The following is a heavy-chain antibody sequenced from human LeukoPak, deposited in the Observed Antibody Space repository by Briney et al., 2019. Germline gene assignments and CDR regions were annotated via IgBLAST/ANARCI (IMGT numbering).Heavy chain of an antibody. Sequence: QPGGSLRLSCAASGFTFSSYSMNWVRQAPGKGLEWVSYISSSSSTIYYADSVKGRFTISRDNAKNSLYLQMNSLRVEDTAVYYCATYSTRNAREFQSWGQGTLVTVSS. D-gene: IGHD4-11*01. CDR2: ISSSSSTI. CDR3: ATYSTRNAREFQS. J-gene: IGHJ1*01. V-gene: IGHV3-48*04. CDR1: GFTFSSYS.